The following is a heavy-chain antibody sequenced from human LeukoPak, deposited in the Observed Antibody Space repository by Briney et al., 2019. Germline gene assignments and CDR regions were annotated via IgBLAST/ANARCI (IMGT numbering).Heavy chain of an antibody. D-gene: IGHD3-3*01. CDR3: ARGDTIFDAGSLDY. J-gene: IGHJ4*02. V-gene: IGHV1-2*02. Sequence: ASVKVSCKASGYTFTVYYMHWVRQAPGHGLEWMGWINPNSGGTNYAQKFQGRVTMTSDTSISTAYMELSRLRPDDTAVYYCARGDTIFDAGSLDYWGQGTLVTVSS. CDR1: GYTFTVYY. CDR2: INPNSGGT.